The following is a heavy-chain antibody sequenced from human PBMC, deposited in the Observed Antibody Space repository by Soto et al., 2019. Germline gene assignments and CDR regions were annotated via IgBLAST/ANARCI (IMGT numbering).Heavy chain of an antibody. V-gene: IGHV4-59*01. D-gene: IGHD5-18*01. J-gene: IGHJ3*02. CDR2: IYYSGIT. Sequence: SETLSLTCTVSGGSISSYYWSWIRQPPGKGLEWIGYIYYSGITNYNPSLKSRVTISVDTSKNQFYLKLSSVTAADTAVDYCARDGYGLDAFDIWGQGTMVTVSS. CDR1: GGSISSYY. CDR3: ARDGYGLDAFDI.